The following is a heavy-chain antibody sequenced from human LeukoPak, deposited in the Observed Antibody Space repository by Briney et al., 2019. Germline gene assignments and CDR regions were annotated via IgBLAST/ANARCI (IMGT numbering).Heavy chain of an antibody. CDR1: GGSISSYY. Sequence: SETLSLTCTVSGGSISSYYYSWIRQPPGKGLEWIGYIYTSGSTNYNPSLKSRVTISVDRSKNQFSLKLSSVTAADTAVYYCASTYYYDSSGPATPTYYFAYWGQGILATVSS. CDR3: ASTYYYDSSGPATPTYYFAY. J-gene: IGHJ4*02. CDR2: IYTSGST. V-gene: IGHV4-4*09. D-gene: IGHD3-22*01.